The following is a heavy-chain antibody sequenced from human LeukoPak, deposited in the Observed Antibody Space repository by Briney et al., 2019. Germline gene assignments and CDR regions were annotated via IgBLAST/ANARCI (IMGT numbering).Heavy chain of an antibody. D-gene: IGHD3-9*01. CDR2: IYYSGST. Sequence: SESLSLTCTASGGSISSYYRSWIRQPPGKGLEWIGYIYYSGSTNYYPSLKSRVTISVDTSKNQFSLKLSSVTAADTAVYYCARVQDLTGYYPYFDYWGQGTLVTVSA. CDR3: ARVQDLTGYYPYFDY. V-gene: IGHV4-59*01. J-gene: IGHJ4*02. CDR1: GGSISSYY.